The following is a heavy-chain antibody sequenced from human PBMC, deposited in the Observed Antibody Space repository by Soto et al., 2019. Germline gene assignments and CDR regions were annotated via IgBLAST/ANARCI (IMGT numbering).Heavy chain of an antibody. Sequence: PSETLSLTCTVSCGSISSGGYYWSWIRQHPGKGLEWIGYIYYSGSTYYNPSLKSRVTISVDTSKNQFSLKLSSVTAADTAVYYCAREGGAGYGFDYWGQGTLVTVSS. V-gene: IGHV4-31*03. CDR2: IYYSGST. J-gene: IGHJ4*02. CDR3: AREGGAGYGFDY. CDR1: CGSISSGGYY. D-gene: IGHD5-12*01.